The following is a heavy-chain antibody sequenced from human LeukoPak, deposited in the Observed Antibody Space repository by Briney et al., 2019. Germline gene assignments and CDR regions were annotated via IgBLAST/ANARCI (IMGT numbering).Heavy chain of an antibody. CDR3: ARESSGYYLRFWFDP. CDR1: GGSFSGYY. Sequence: SETLSLTCAVYGGSFSGYYWSWIRQPPGKGLEWIGEINHSGSTNYNPSLKSRVTISVDTSKNQFSLKLSSVTAADTAVYYCARESSGYYLRFWFDPWGQGTLVTVTS. V-gene: IGHV4-34*01. J-gene: IGHJ5*02. D-gene: IGHD3-22*01. CDR2: INHSGST.